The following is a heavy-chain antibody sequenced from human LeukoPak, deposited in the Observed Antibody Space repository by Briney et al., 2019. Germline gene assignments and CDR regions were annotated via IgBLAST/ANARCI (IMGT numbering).Heavy chain of an antibody. CDR1: GYSFTSYW. V-gene: IGHV5-51*01. Sequence: GESLKISCKGSGYSFTSYWIGWVRQMPGKGLEWMGIIYPGDSDTRYSPSFQGQVTISADKSISTAYLRWSSLKASDTAMYYCARGSGSYHTAYMNWGQGSPVTVSS. CDR3: ARGSGSYHTAYMN. CDR2: IYPGDSDT. J-gene: IGHJ4*02. D-gene: IGHD1-26*01.